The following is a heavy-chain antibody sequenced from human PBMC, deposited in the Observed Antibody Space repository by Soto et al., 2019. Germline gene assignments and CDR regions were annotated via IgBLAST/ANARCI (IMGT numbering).Heavy chain of an antibody. J-gene: IGHJ4*02. V-gene: IGHV5-51*01. Sequence: GESLKISCKASGYSFTTYWIGWVRQMPGKGLEWMGIIYPGDSDTRYSPSFQGQVTISADKSISTAYLQGSSLKASDSAMFYCARKDIAGNSVDFWGQGTLVTVSS. CDR3: ARKDIAGNSVDF. D-gene: IGHD6-13*01. CDR2: IYPGDSDT. CDR1: GYSFTTYW.